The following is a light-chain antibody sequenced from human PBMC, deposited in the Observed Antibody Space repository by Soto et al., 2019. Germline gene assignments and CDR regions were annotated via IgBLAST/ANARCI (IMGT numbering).Light chain of an antibody. CDR3: MKAGQFPWT. V-gene: IGKV2-28*01. J-gene: IGKJ1*01. CDR1: QSLLHSNGYKY. Sequence: VMTQSPLSLPVTPGEPASISCRSSQSLLHSNGYKYLDWYLQKPGQSPQLLIYLGSNRDSGVPDRFSGSRSSTDFTLKISRVEAEDVGFYYCMKAGQFPWTFGQGPELETK. CDR2: LGS.